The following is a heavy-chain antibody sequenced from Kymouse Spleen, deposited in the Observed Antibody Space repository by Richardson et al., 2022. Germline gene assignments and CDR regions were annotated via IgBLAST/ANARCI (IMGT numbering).Heavy chain of an antibody. V-gene: IGHV4-39*01. CDR2: IYYSGST. D-gene: IGHD3-10*01. Sequence: QLQLQESGPGLVKPSETLSLTCTVSGGSISSSSYYWGWIRQPPGKGLEWIGSIYYSGSTYYNPSLKSRVTISVDTSKNQFSLKLSSVTAADTAVYYCAHYGSGSYYNYYYYGMDVWGQGTTVTVSS. J-gene: IGHJ6*02. CDR3: AHYGSGSYYNYYYYGMDV. CDR1: GGSISSSSYY.